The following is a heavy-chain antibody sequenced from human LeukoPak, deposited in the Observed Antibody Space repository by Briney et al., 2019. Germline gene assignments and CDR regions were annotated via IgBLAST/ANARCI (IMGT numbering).Heavy chain of an antibody. CDR2: ISGSGGST. Sequence: GGSLRLSCAASGFTVNNYMSWVRQAPGKGLEWVSVISGSGGSTYYADSVRGRFTISRDNSKNTLYLQMNSLRAEDTAVYYCTTDPRMGYYVRAFDIWGQGTMVTVSS. V-gene: IGHV3-23*01. J-gene: IGHJ3*02. CDR1: GFTVNNY. D-gene: IGHD1-26*01. CDR3: TTDPRMGYYVRAFDI.